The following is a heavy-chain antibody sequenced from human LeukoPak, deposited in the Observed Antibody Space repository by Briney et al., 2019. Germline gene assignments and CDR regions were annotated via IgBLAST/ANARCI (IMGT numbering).Heavy chain of an antibody. CDR3: ARGGWFHDR. CDR2: IHYSGNT. D-gene: IGHD6-19*01. Sequence: PSETLSLTCSVSNGSISTTYWSWIRQPPGKGLEWIGNIHYSGNTNYNSSLKSRVTISVDTFKNQFSLKMISVTTADTAVYFCARGGWFHDRWGQGTLVTVSS. V-gene: IGHV4-59*01. J-gene: IGHJ5*02. CDR1: NGSISTTY.